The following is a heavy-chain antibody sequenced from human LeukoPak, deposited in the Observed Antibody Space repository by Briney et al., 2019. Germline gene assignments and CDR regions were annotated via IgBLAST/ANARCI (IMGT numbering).Heavy chain of an antibody. CDR1: GFTFDDYG. CDR2: INWNGGST. Sequence: GGSLRLSCAASGFTFDDYGMSWVRQAPGKGLEWVSGINWNGGSTGYADSVKGRFTISRDNAKNSLYLQMNSLRPEDTAVYYCAKAASSGDDATHGDYWGQGTPVTVSS. CDR3: AKAASSGDDATHGDY. V-gene: IGHV3-20*04. D-gene: IGHD4-17*01. J-gene: IGHJ4*02.